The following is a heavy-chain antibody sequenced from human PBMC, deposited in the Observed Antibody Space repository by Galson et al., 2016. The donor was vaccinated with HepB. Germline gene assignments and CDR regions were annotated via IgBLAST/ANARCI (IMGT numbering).Heavy chain of an antibody. CDR3: AGGLGATPLLDY. D-gene: IGHD1-26*01. V-gene: IGHV3-33*01. Sequence: SLRLSCAASGFTFSVYGMHWLRQAPGKGLEWVAVIWDDGTNEKYADSVKGRFTISRDNSRNTLYLQLNSLRGEDTAVYYCAGGLGATPLLDYWGQGARVSVAS. J-gene: IGHJ4*02. CDR2: IWDDGTNE. CDR1: GFTFSVYG.